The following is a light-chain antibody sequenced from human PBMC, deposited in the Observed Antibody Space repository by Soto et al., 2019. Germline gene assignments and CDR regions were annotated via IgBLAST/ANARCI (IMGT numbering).Light chain of an antibody. V-gene: IGKV3-15*01. J-gene: IGKJ1*01. CDR3: QQYTDWPWT. CDR1: QSVGRN. CDR2: AAS. Sequence: EIVMTQSPATLSVSPGERATLSCRASQSVGRNLAWYQQKPGQAPRLLIYAASGRATGLPARFSGSGSGIEFTLSISSLQSEDFAVYYCQQYTDWPWTFGQGTKVEIK.